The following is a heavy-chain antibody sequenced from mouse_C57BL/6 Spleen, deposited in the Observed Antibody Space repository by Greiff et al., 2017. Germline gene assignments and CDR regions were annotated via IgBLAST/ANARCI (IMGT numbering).Heavy chain of an antibody. D-gene: IGHD1-1*01. V-gene: IGHV5-4*01. CDR1: GFTFSSYA. J-gene: IGHJ1*03. CDR2: ISDGGSYT. Sequence: VQLKESGGGLVKPGGSLKLSCAASGFTFSSYAMSWVRQTPEKRLEWVATISDGGSYTYYPDNVKGRFTISRDNAKNNLYLQMSHLKSEDTAMYYCARGTVVATEDWYFDVWGTGTTVTVSS. CDR3: ARGTVVATEDWYFDV.